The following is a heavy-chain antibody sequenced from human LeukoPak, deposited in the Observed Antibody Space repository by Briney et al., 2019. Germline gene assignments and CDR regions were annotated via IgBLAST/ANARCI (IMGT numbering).Heavy chain of an antibody. CDR3: ARSQYYDFWGGYGNWFDP. CDR1: GGSISSGSYY. D-gene: IGHD3-3*01. Sequence: SQTLSLTCTVSGGSISSGSYYWGWIRQPPGKGLEWIGSIYYSGSTYYNPSLKSRVTISVDTSKNQFSLKLSSVTAADTAVYYCARSQYYDFWGGYGNWFDPWGQGTLVTVSS. J-gene: IGHJ5*02. CDR2: IYYSGST. V-gene: IGHV4-39*01.